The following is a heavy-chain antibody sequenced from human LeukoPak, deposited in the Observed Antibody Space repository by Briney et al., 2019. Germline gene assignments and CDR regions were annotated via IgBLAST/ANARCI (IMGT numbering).Heavy chain of an antibody. J-gene: IGHJ4*02. V-gene: IGHV3-21*01. CDR2: ISSSSSYI. CDR1: GFTFNSYN. CDR3: ARASSAYYFDY. Sequence: GGSLRLSCAASGFTFNSYNMNWVRQAPGKGLEWVSSISSSSSYIYYADSVKGRFTISRDNAKNSLYLQMNSLRAEDTAVNYCARASSAYYFDYWGQGTLVTVSS.